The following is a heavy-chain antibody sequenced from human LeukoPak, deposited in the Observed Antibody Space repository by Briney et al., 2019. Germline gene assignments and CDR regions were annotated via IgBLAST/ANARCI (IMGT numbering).Heavy chain of an antibody. Sequence: GGSLRLSCAASGFTFSSYAMSWVRQAPGKGLEWVSAISGSGGSTYYADSVKGRFTISRDNSKNTLYLQMNSLRAEDTAVYYCAGSGYYYGYFGYWGQGTLVTVSS. V-gene: IGHV3-23*01. J-gene: IGHJ4*02. CDR3: AGSGYYYGYFGY. CDR1: GFTFSSYA. D-gene: IGHD3-22*01. CDR2: ISGSGGST.